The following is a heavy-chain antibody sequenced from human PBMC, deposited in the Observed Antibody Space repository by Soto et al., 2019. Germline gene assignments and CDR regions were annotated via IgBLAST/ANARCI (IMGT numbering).Heavy chain of an antibody. J-gene: IGHJ6*02. CDR2: ISYDGSNK. CDR1: GFIFSSYG. Sequence: GGSLRLSCAASGFIFSSYGMHWVRQAPGKGLEWVAVISYDGSNKYYADSVKGRFTISRDNSKNTVYLQMISLRADDTAVYYCAKDQGDGSGSYWYYYGMDVWGQGTTVTVSS. D-gene: IGHD3-10*01. V-gene: IGHV3-30*18. CDR3: AKDQGDGSGSYWYYYGMDV.